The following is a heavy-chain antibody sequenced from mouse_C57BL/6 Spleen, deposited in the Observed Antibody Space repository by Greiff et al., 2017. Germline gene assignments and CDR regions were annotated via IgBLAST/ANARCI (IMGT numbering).Heavy chain of an antibody. CDR3: ARTGTAFAY. J-gene: IGHJ3*01. CDR2: IYPGSGNT. CDR1: GYTFTDYY. D-gene: IGHD4-1*01. Sequence: VQLQQSGAELVRPGASVKLSCKASGYTFTDYYINWVKQRPGQVLEWIARIYPGSGNTYYNEKFKGKATLTAEKSSSTAYMQLSSLTSEDSAVYYCARTGTAFAYWGQGTLVTVSA. V-gene: IGHV1-76*01.